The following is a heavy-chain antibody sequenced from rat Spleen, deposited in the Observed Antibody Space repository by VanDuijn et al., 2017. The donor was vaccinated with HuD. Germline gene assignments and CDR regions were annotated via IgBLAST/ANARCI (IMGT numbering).Heavy chain of an antibody. Sequence: EVQLVESDGGLVQPGRSLKLSCAASGFTFSDYYMAWVRQAPTKGLEWVASISYEGSSTYYGDSVKGRFALSRDNAKSTLYLQMNSLRSEDTATYYCARQGTTVARYYWYFDFWGPGTMVTVSS. D-gene: IGHD1-8*01. J-gene: IGHJ1*01. CDR1: GFTFSDYY. V-gene: IGHV5-22*01. CDR2: ISYEGSST. CDR3: ARQGTTVARYYWYFDF.